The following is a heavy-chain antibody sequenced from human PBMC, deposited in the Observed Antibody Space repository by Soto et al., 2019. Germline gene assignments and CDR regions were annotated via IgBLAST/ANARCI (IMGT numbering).Heavy chain of an antibody. CDR1: GFTFSSYS. Sequence: WGSLRLSCAASGFTFSSYSMNWVRQAPGKGLEWVSSISSSSSYIYYADSVKGRFTISRDNAKNSLYLQMNSLRAEDTAVYYCARHPILAARQSFFDYWGQGTLVTVSS. CDR3: ARHPILAARQSFFDY. D-gene: IGHD6-6*01. V-gene: IGHV3-21*01. CDR2: ISSSSSYI. J-gene: IGHJ4*02.